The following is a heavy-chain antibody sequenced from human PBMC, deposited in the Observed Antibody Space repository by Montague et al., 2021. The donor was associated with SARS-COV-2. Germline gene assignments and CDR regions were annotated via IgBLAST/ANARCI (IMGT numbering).Heavy chain of an antibody. CDR3: ARGRQHFNMIVVVMTGGEYCFDD. V-gene: IGHV4-34*01. J-gene: IGHJ4*02. D-gene: IGHD3-22*01. CDR1: GGSFSDYY. CDR2: INHRGTS. Sequence: SETLSLTCAVYGGSFSDYYWSWNRQPPGKGLEWIGEINHRGTSKYNPSLKSRVSISLDTSKNQFSLYLSSVTAADTAVYYCARGRQHFNMIVVVMTGGEYCFDDWGQGTLVTVSS.